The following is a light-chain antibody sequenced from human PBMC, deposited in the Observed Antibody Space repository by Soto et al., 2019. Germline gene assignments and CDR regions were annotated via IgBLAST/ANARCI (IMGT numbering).Light chain of an antibody. CDR3: QQYKSYPNT. J-gene: IGKJ2*01. V-gene: IGKV1-5*01. CDR1: QSISSW. CDR2: DAS. Sequence: DIQMTQSPSTLSASVGDRVTITCRASQSISSWLAWYQQKPGKAPKLLIYDASSLESGVPSRFSGSGSGTEFPLTISSLQPDDFATYYCQQYKSYPNTFGQGTKLEIK.